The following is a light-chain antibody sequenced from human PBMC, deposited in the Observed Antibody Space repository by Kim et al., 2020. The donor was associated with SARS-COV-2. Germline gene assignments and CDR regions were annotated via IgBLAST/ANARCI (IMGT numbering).Light chain of an antibody. J-gene: IGLJ3*02. V-gene: IGLV1-40*01. Sequence: RVTISCTGSTSNIGAGYDVHWYQRLPGPAPKLLIYGDTNRPSGVPDRFSGSKSGTSASLAITGLQAEDEADYYCQSYDSSLGGSVFGGGTQLTVL. CDR3: QSYDSSLGGSV. CDR2: GDT. CDR1: TSNIGAGYD.